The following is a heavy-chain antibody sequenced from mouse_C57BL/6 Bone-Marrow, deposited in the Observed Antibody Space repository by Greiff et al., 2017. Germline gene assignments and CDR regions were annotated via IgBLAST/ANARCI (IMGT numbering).Heavy chain of an antibody. Sequence: EVKLMESGGGLVQPGESLKLSCESNEYEFPYHDMSWVRKTPEQRLELVAAINSDGGSTYYPDTMERRFIISRDNTTKTLYLQMSSLRSEDTALYYCARPSGYYVLWYFDVWGTGTTVTVAS. CDR2: INSDGGST. D-gene: IGHD2-3*01. CDR1: EYEFPYHD. J-gene: IGHJ1*03. V-gene: IGHV5-2*01. CDR3: ARPSGYYVLWYFDV.